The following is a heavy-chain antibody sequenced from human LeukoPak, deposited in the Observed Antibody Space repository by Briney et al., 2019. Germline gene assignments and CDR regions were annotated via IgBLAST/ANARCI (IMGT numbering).Heavy chain of an antibody. V-gene: IGHV1-69*04. CDR2: IIPILNIA. CDR3: ARGTGSITYYYDSSGYHDP. CDR1: GATFTSNA. J-gene: IGHJ5*02. Sequence: GASVKVSCKASGATFTSNAISWVRQAPGQGLEWMGRIIPILNIANYAQKFQGRGAITADKFTSTAYMELSSLRSEDTAVYYCARGTGSITYYYDSSGYHDPWGQGTLVTVSS. D-gene: IGHD3-22*01.